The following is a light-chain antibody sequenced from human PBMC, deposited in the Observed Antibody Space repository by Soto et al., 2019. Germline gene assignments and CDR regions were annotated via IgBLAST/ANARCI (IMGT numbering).Light chain of an antibody. V-gene: IGKV3-15*01. Sequence: EIEMTQSPATLSVSPGERATLSCRASQSVSSNLAWYQQKPGQAPRLHIYGASTRDTGIPARFSGSGSGTEFTLTISSLQPEDFAVYYCQQYNNWPRTFGQGTKVEIK. J-gene: IGKJ1*01. CDR1: QSVSSN. CDR2: GAS. CDR3: QQYNNWPRT.